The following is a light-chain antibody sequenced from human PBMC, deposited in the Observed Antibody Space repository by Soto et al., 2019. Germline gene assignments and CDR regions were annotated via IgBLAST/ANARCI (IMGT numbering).Light chain of an antibody. Sequence: QSALTQPASVSGSPGQSITISCTGTSSDVGAYNYVSWYPHHPGKAPKLMLYDVANRPSGVSNRFSGSKSGNTASLTISGLQAEDEADYYCNSYTSSSTYVFGTGTKVTVL. CDR2: DVA. V-gene: IGLV2-14*03. CDR1: SSDVGAYNY. CDR3: NSYTSSSTYV. J-gene: IGLJ1*01.